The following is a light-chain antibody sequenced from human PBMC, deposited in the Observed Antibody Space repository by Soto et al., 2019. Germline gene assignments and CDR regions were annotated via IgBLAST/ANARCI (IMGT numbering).Light chain of an antibody. CDR3: QQYGSSRWT. CDR1: QSVSSSY. CDR2: GAS. Sequence: EIVLTQSPGTLSLSPGEGATLPSRASQSVSSSYLAWYQQNRGQAPRLLIYGASTRATGTPDRFSGSGSGTDFTLTITRLEPEDFAVYYCQQYGSSRWTFGQGTKVEIK. J-gene: IGKJ1*01. V-gene: IGKV3-20*01.